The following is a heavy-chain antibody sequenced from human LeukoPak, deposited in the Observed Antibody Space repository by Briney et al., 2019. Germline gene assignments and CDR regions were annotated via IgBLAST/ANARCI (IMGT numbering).Heavy chain of an antibody. V-gene: IGHV1-69*05. Sequence: GASVKVSCKASGGTFSNYAISWVRQAPGQGLEWMGRIIPMFGTTNYAQKFQGRVTITTDESTSTAYMEVSSLRIEDTAVYYCASVTVTTWAPDGHMDVWGKGTTVTVSS. J-gene: IGHJ6*03. D-gene: IGHD4-11*01. CDR2: IIPMFGTT. CDR1: GGTFSNYA. CDR3: ASVTVTTWAPDGHMDV.